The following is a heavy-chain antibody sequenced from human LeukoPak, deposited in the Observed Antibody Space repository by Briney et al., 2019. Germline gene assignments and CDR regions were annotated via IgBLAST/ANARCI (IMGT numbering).Heavy chain of an antibody. D-gene: IGHD6-13*01. V-gene: IGHV3-48*01. CDR3: ARVYTTSSSWYGDFDY. CDR2: ITSSSTTI. Sequence: GGSLRLSCAASGFTFSNYGMHWVRQAPGKGLEWVSYITSSSTTIYYADSVKGRFTISRDNAKNSLYLQMNSLRAEDTAVYYCARVYTTSSSWYGDFDYWGQGTLVTVSS. J-gene: IGHJ4*02. CDR1: GFTFSNYG.